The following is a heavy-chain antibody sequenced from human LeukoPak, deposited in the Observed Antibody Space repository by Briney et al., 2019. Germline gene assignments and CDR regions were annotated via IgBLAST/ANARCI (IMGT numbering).Heavy chain of an antibody. V-gene: IGHV1-2*02. CDR3: ARVGSGGYYWFDP. CDR2: INPNSGGT. J-gene: IGHJ5*02. CDR1: GYTFTGYY. Sequence: ASVKVSCKASGYTFTGYYMHWVRQAPGQGLEWMGWINPNSGGTNYAQKFQGRVTMTRDTSISTAYMELSRLRSDDTAVYYCARVGSGGYYWFDPWGQGTLVTVFS. D-gene: IGHD3-10*01.